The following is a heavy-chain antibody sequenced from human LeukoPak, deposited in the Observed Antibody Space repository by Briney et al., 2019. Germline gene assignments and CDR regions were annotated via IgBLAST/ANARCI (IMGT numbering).Heavy chain of an antibody. J-gene: IGHJ3*02. CDR1: GDSINSYY. CDR2: ISYRGST. V-gene: IGHV4-59*01. Sequence: PSETLSLTCTVSGDSINSYYGNWIRQPPGKGLEWIGYISYRGSTDYNPSLKSRVTISVDTYKHQFSLRLKSVTAADTAVYFCATGRWLPNAFDIWGQGTMVTV. CDR3: ATGRWLPNAFDI. D-gene: IGHD5-24*01.